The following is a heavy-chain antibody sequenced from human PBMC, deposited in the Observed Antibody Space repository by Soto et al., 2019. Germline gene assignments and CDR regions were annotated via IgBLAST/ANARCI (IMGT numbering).Heavy chain of an antibody. D-gene: IGHD3-22*01. CDR3: ARSPDDYYDSSGYPYYFAY. CDR2: ISDSGST. J-gene: IGHJ4*02. V-gene: IGHV4-59*01. Sequence: PEKGLEWIGYISDSGSTKYSPSFKSRVTIPLDTSENQFSLELSSMTAADTAVYYCARSPDDYYDSSGYPYYFAYLGKGTLVPVSS.